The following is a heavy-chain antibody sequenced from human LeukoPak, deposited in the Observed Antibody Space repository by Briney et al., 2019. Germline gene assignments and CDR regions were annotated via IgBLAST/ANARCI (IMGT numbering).Heavy chain of an antibody. CDR1: GFTFDDYA. CDR3: AKVAGSSPNWFDP. D-gene: IGHD6-13*01. Sequence: GGSLRLSCADSGFTFDDYAMQWVRQAPGKGLEWVAVISYDGSNKYYADSVKGRFTISRDNSKNTLYLQMNSLRAEDTAVYYCAKVAGSSPNWFDPWGQGTLVTVSS. J-gene: IGHJ5*02. CDR2: ISYDGSNK. V-gene: IGHV3-30*18.